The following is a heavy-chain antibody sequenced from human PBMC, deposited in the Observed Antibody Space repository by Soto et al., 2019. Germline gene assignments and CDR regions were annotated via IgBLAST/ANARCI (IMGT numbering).Heavy chain of an antibody. Sequence: QVQLVQSGAEVKKPGASVKVSCKASGYTFTSYAMHWVRQAPGQRLEWMGWINAGNGNTKYSQKFQGRVTITRDTAASTAYRELSSLRSEDTAVYYCARPKTPWGDYAQWFDPWGQGTLVTVSS. V-gene: IGHV1-3*01. J-gene: IGHJ5*02. CDR1: GYTFTSYA. D-gene: IGHD4-17*01. CDR3: ARPKTPWGDYAQWFDP. CDR2: INAGNGNT.